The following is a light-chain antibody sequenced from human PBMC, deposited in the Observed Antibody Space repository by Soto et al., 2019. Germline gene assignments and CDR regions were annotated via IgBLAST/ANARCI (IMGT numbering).Light chain of an antibody. Sequence: EIVMTQSPATLSVSPGERATLSCRASQSVSSNLAWYQQKPGQAPRLLIYDASSRATGIPDRFSGSGSGTDFTLTISRLEPEDFAVYYCQQYGSSPGTFGQGTKVDI. J-gene: IGKJ1*01. CDR1: QSVSSN. CDR3: QQYGSSPGT. V-gene: IGKV3-20*01. CDR2: DAS.